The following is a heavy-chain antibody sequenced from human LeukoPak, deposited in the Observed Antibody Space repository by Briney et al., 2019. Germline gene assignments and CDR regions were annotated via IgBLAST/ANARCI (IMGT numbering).Heavy chain of an antibody. CDR1: GFTFSSYS. CDR2: ISSSSSTI. J-gene: IGHJ4*02. Sequence: PGGSLRLSCAASGFTFSSYSMNWVRQAPGKGLEWVSYISSSSSTIYYADSVKGRFTISRDNAKNSLYLQMNSLRAEDTAVYYCARDPTWDIVVVPAAMRVYWGQGTLVTVSS. V-gene: IGHV3-48*04. CDR3: ARDPTWDIVVVPAAMRVY. D-gene: IGHD2-2*01.